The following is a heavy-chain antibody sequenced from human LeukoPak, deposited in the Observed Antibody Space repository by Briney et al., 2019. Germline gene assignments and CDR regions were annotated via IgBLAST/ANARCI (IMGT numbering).Heavy chain of an antibody. CDR3: ARGDYDFWSGTPLDY. CDR2: ISGSGGST. V-gene: IGHV3-23*01. Sequence: GGSLRLSCAASGFTFSSYAMSWVRQAPGKGLEWVSAISGSGGSTYYADSVKGRFTISRDNSKNTLYLQMNSLRAEDTAVYYCARGDYDFWSGTPLDYWGQGTLVTVSS. CDR1: GFTFSSYA. D-gene: IGHD3-3*01. J-gene: IGHJ4*02.